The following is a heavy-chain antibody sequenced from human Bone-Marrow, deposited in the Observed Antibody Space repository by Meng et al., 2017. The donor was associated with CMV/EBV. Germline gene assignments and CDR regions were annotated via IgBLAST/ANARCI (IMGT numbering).Heavy chain of an antibody. D-gene: IGHD6-13*01. J-gene: IGHJ4*02. Sequence: SETLSLTCAVYGGSFSGYYWSWIRQPPGKGLEWIGEINHSGSTNYNPSLKSRVTISVDTSKNQFSLKLSSVTAADTAVYYCARDPGRIAAAGTNYWGQGTLVTVSS. CDR2: INHSGST. V-gene: IGHV4-34*01. CDR3: ARDPGRIAAAGTNY. CDR1: GGSFSGYY.